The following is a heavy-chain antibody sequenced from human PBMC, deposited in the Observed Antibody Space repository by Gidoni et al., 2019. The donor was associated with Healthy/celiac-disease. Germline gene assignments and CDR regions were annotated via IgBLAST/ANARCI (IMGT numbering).Heavy chain of an antibody. D-gene: IGHD1-26*01. V-gene: IGHV5-51*01. CDR3: ARGGNWVGATTDYFDY. J-gene: IGHJ4*02. CDR2: IYPGDSDT. CDR1: GYSFTSYW. Sequence: EAQLVQSRAEVKKPGESLKLPCKGSGYSFTSYWIGWVRQMPGKGLEWMGIIYPGDSDTRYSPSFQGQVTISADKSISTAYLQWSSLKASDTAMYYCARGGNWVGATTDYFDYWGQGTLVTVSS.